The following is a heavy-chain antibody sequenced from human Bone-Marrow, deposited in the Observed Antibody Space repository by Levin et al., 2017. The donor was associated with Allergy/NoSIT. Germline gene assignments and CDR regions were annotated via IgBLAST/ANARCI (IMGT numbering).Heavy chain of an antibody. J-gene: IGHJ2*01. D-gene: IGHD3-16*01. Sequence: GGSLRLSCAASDFTFSSFWMHWVRQAPGKGLVWVSRINSDGSSTIYADSVKGRFTISRDNAKNTLYLQTNSLRAEDTAVYYRAREGRWGEHFDLWGRGTLVTVSS. CDR2: INSDGSST. V-gene: IGHV3-74*01. CDR3: AREGRWGEHFDL. CDR1: DFTFSSFW.